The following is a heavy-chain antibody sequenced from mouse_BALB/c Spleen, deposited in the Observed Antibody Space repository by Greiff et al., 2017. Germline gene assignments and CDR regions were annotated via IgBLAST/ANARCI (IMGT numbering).Heavy chain of an antibody. Sequence: DVQLQESGGGLVQPGGSLKLSCAASGFDFSRYWMSWVRQAPGKGLEWIGEINPDSSTINYTPSLKDKVIISRDNAKNTLYLQMSKVRSEDTALYYCARGGDDYDIAYWGQGTLVTVSA. CDR2: INPDSSTI. CDR3: ARGGDDYDIAY. J-gene: IGHJ3*01. V-gene: IGHV4-1*02. D-gene: IGHD2-4*01. CDR1: GFDFSRYW.